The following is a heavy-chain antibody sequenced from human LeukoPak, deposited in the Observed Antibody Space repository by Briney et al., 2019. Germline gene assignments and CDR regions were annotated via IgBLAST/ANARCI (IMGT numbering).Heavy chain of an antibody. CDR1: GYSMSSGYY. CDR3: ARGTGGYYANFDY. CDR2: IYHSGST. V-gene: IGHV4-38-2*01. Sequence: SETLSLTCAVSGYSMSSGYYWGWIRQPPGKGLEWIGSIYHSGSTYYNPSLKSRVTISVDTSKNQFSLRLSSVTAADTAVYHCARGTGGYYANFDYWGQGTLVIVSS. D-gene: IGHD3-10*01. J-gene: IGHJ4*02.